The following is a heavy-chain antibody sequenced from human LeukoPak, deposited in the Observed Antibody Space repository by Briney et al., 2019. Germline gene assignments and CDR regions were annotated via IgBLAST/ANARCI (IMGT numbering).Heavy chain of an antibody. V-gene: IGHV3-33*08. CDR2: IWYGGSNE. J-gene: IGHJ6*03. Sequence: GGSLRLSCAASGFTFSSYAMHWVRQAPGKGLEWVAVIWYGGSNEYYADSVKGRFTISRDNSKNTLYLQMNSLRAEDTAVYYCAREGWVLVTTDYYYYMDVWGKGTTVTVSS. CDR1: GFTFSSYA. CDR3: AREGWVLVTTDYYYYMDV. D-gene: IGHD1-1*01.